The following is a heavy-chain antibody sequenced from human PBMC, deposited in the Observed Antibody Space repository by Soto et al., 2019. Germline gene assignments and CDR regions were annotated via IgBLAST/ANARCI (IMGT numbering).Heavy chain of an antibody. J-gene: IGHJ4*02. CDR2: IYHSGST. Sequence: QVQLQESGPGLVKPSGTLSLTCAVSGGSISSSNWWSWVRQPPGKGLEWIGEIYHSGSTNYNPSHKSRVTISVDKSKHQFSLKLSSVTAADTAVYACASLPRIYDSSPDFDYWGQGTLVTVSS. CDR3: ASLPRIYDSSPDFDY. V-gene: IGHV4-4*02. CDR1: GGSISSSNW. D-gene: IGHD3-22*01.